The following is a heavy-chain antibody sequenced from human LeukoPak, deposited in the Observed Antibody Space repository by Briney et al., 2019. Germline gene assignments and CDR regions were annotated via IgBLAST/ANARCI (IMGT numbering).Heavy chain of an antibody. CDR3: AKDYWTGYYESFDY. D-gene: IGHD3/OR15-3a*01. CDR1: GFTFSIYW. CDR2: INSDGGST. Sequence: GGSLRLSCAASGFTFSIYWMHWVRQAPGKGLVWVSRINSDGGSTSYTYSVKGRFTISRDNSKNTLYLQMNSLRAEDTAVFYCAKDYWTGYYESFDYWGQGTLVTVSS. V-gene: IGHV3-74*01. J-gene: IGHJ4*02.